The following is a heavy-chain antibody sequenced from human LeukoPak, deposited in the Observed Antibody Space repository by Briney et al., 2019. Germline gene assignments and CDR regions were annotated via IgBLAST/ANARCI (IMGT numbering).Heavy chain of an antibody. CDR2: ISGSGGST. CDR1: GFTFSSYA. V-gene: IGHV3-23*01. J-gene: IGHJ4*02. CDR3: AKVITYYDILTGYSPYYFDY. D-gene: IGHD3-9*01. Sequence: GGSLRLSCAASGFTFSSYAMSWVRQAPGKGLEWVSAISGSGGSTYYADSVKGRFTISRDNSKNTLYLQMNSLRAEDTAVYYCAKVITYYDILTGYSPYYFDYWGQGTLVTVSS.